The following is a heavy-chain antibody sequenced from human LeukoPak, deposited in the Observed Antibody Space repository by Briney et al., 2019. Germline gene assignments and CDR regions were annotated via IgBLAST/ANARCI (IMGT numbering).Heavy chain of an antibody. CDR3: ARGYLPNGRGGGDCYSF. CDR2: INPSGGST. CDR1: GYTFTSYY. J-gene: IGHJ3*01. Sequence: ASVKVSCKASGYTFTSYYMHWVRQAPGQGLEWMGIINPSGGSTSYAQKFQGRVTMTRDTSTSTVYMELSSLRSEDTAVYYCARGYLPNGRGGGDCYSFWGQGTMVTVSS. D-gene: IGHD2-21*02. V-gene: IGHV1-46*01.